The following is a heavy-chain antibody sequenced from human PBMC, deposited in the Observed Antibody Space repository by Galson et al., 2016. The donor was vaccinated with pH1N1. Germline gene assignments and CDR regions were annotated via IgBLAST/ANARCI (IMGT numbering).Heavy chain of an antibody. Sequence: SLRLSCAASGFTFSTYAMHWVRQAPGKGLGWVAIISYDGSNKYYADSVRGRFTISRDNSKNTLYLQMNSLRAGDTAVYYCARDTQRLRFWEWGGRFDPWGQGTLVTVSS. CDR1: GFTFSTYA. D-gene: IGHD3-3*01. J-gene: IGHJ5*02. CDR3: ARDTQRLRFWEWGGRFDP. CDR2: ISYDGSNK. V-gene: IGHV3-30*04.